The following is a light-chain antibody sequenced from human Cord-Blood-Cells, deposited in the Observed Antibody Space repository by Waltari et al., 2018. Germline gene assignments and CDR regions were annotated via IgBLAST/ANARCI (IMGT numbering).Light chain of an antibody. V-gene: IGLV1-47*01. Sequence: QSVLTQPPSASGTPGQRVTISSSGRSSNIGSHYVYWYQQLPGTAPKLLIYRNNQRPSGVPDRFSGSKSGTSASLAISGLRSEDEADYYCAAWDDSLSGRVFGGGTKLTVL. CDR3: AAWDDSLSGRV. CDR1: SSNIGSHY. CDR2: RNN. J-gene: IGLJ3*02.